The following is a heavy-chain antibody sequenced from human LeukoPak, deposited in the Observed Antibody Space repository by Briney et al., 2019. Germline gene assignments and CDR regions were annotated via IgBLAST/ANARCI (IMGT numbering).Heavy chain of an antibody. V-gene: IGHV3-7*03. D-gene: IGHD3-22*01. Sequence: PGGSLRLSCAASGFTFSSYWMSWVRQAPGKGLEWVANIKQDGSEKYYVDSVKGRFTISRDNSKNTLYLQMNSLRAEDTAVYYCAKMGPNYYDSSGYSWFDHWGQGTLVTVSS. CDR1: GFTFSSYW. CDR3: AKMGPNYYDSSGYSWFDH. J-gene: IGHJ5*02. CDR2: IKQDGSEK.